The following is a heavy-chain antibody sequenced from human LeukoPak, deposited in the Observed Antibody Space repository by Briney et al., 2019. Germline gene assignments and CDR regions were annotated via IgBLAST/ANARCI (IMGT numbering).Heavy chain of an antibody. J-gene: IGHJ4*02. CDR2: INPNSGGT. CDR1: GYTFTGYY. CDR3: ARAPFRDSSWYLGY. Sequence: GASVKVSCKASGYTFTGYYMHWVRQAPGQGLEWMGWINPNSGGTNYAQKFRGRVTMTRDTSISTAYMELSRLRSDDTAVYYCARAPFRDSSWYLGYWGQGTLVTVSS. D-gene: IGHD6-13*01. V-gene: IGHV1-2*02.